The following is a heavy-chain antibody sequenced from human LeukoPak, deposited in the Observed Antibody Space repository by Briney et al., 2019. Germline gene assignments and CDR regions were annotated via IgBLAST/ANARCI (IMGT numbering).Heavy chain of an antibody. D-gene: IGHD2-15*01. J-gene: IGHJ6*02. Sequence: RASETLSLTCAVYGGSFSGYYWSWIRQPPGKGLERIGEINHSGSTNYNPSLKSRVTISVDTSKNQFSLKLSSVTAADTAVYYCASSYRGYCSGGSCYHGSYYYYGMDVWGQGTTVTVSS. CDR2: INHSGST. V-gene: IGHV4-34*01. CDR1: GGSFSGYY. CDR3: ASSYRGYCSGGSCYHGSYYYYGMDV.